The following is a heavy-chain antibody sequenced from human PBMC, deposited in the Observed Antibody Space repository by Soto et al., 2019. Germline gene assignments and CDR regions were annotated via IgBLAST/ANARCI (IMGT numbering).Heavy chain of an antibody. Sequence: PGGSLRLSCAASGFSFSSYAMSWVRQAPGKGLEWVSDMSGGGGSTDYADSVKGRFTISRDNSKNTLYLQMNSLRAEDTAVYYCAKDRNYGGRQGFDCWGQGTLVTVSS. CDR1: GFSFSSYA. V-gene: IGHV3-23*01. J-gene: IGHJ4*02. CDR2: MSGGGGST. D-gene: IGHD4-17*01. CDR3: AKDRNYGGRQGFDC.